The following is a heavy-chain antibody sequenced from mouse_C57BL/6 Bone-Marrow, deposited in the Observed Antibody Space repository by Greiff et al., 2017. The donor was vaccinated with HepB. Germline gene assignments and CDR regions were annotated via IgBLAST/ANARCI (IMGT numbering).Heavy chain of an antibody. CDR2: INPNNGGT. D-gene: IGHD2-14*01. CDR1: GYTFTDYY. J-gene: IGHJ1*03. CDR3: ARRLGFYWYFDV. V-gene: IGHV1-26*01. Sequence: VQLQQSGPELVKPGASVKISCKASGYTFTDYYMNWVKQSHGKSLEWIGDINPNNGGTSYNQKFKGKATLTVDKSSSTAYMELRSLTSEDSAVYYCARRLGFYWYFDVWGTGTTVTVSS.